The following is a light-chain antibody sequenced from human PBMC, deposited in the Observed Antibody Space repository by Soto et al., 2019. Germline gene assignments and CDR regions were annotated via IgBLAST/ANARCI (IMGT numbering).Light chain of an antibody. V-gene: IGKV3-15*01. CDR3: QENNNWPPGRPT. CDR1: QSVSSN. CDR2: GAS. Sequence: MTQSPATLSVSPGETATLSCRANQSVSSNLAWYQQKPGQAPRLLIYGASTRATGIPARFSGSGSGTEFTLTISSLQSEDFGVYYCQENNNWPPGRPTFGGGTKVEIK. J-gene: IGKJ4*01.